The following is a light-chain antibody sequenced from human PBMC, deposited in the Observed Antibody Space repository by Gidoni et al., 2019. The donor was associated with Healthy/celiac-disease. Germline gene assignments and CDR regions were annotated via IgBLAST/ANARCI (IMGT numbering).Light chain of an antibody. CDR3: QVWDSSSDSGV. V-gene: IGLV3-21*04. CDR1: NIGSKS. J-gene: IGLJ3*02. Sequence: SYVLTQPPSASVAPGKTARITCGGNNIGSKSVHWYQQKPGQAPVLVIYYDSDRPSGIPERFSGSNSGNTATLTISRVEAGDEADYYCQVWDSSSDSGVFGGGTKLTVL. CDR2: YDS.